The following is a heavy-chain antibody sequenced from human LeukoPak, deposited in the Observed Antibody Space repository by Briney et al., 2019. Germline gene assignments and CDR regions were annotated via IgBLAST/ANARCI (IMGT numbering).Heavy chain of an antibody. CDR2: IYHSGST. Sequence: SETLSLTCAVSGYSISSGYHWGWIRQPPGKGLEWIGSIYHSGSTYYNPSLKSRVTISVDTSKNQFSLKLSSVTAADTAVYYCARDQMAATGFDYWGQGTLVTVSS. V-gene: IGHV4-38-2*02. CDR1: GYSISSGYH. D-gene: IGHD1-26*01. CDR3: ARDQMAATGFDY. J-gene: IGHJ4*02.